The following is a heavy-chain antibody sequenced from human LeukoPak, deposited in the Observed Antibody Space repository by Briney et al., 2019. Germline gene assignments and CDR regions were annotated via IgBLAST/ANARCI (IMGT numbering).Heavy chain of an antibody. D-gene: IGHD6-19*01. J-gene: IGHJ4*02. CDR2: IPPDSGGT. Sequence: ASVKVSCKASGYTFTGYYMHWVRQAPGQGGEWMGWIPPDSGGTNYAQKCEGRVTMTRGTSISTAYRELSRLRSDDTAVYYCASYSCDWSVDNWGQGTLVTVSS. CDR1: GYTFTGYY. CDR3: ASYSCDWSVDN. V-gene: IGHV1-2*02.